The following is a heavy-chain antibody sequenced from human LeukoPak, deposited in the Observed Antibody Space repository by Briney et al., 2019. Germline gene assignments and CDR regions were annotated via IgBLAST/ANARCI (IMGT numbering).Heavy chain of an antibody. J-gene: IGHJ4*02. CDR1: GDSVSSNSAA. Sequence: SQTLSLTCAISGDSVSSNSAAWNWIRQSPSRGLEWLGRTYYRSKWYNDYAVSVKSRITINPDTSKNQFSLQLNSVTPQDTAVFSCARPRNLLFREVLLNSLDYGGRGPLFTVS. V-gene: IGHV6-1*01. CDR3: ARPRNLLFREVLLNSLDY. CDR2: TYYRSKWYN. D-gene: IGHD3-10*01.